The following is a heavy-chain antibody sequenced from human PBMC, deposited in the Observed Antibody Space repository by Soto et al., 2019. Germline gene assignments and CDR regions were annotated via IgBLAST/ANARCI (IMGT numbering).Heavy chain of an antibody. CDR2: INSDGSST. V-gene: IGHV3-74*01. CDR3: ARDPAEYWYFDL. Sequence: GGSLRLSCAASGFTFSSYWMHWVRQAPGKGLVWVSRINSDGSSTSYADSVKGRFPISRDNAKNTLYLQMNSLRAEDTAVYYCARDPAEYWYFDLWGRGTLVTVSS. J-gene: IGHJ2*01. CDR1: GFTFSSYW.